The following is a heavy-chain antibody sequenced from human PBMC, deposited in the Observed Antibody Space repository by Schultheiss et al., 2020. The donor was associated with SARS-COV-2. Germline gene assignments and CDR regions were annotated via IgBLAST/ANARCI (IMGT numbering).Heavy chain of an antibody. V-gene: IGHV1-18*01. CDR1: GYTFTSYA. CDR3: AREGHYDYVWGSYRLYYFDY. J-gene: IGHJ4*02. Sequence: ASVKVSCKASGYTFTSYAISWVRQAPGQGLEWMGGIIPIFGTANYAQKLQGRVTMTTDTSTSTAYMELRSLRSDDTAVYYCAREGHYDYVWGSYRLYYFDYWGQGTLVTVSS. D-gene: IGHD3-16*02. CDR2: IIPIFGTA.